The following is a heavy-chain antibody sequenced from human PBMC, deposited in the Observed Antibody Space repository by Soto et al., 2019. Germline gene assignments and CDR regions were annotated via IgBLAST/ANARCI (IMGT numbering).Heavy chain of an antibody. J-gene: IGHJ4*02. CDR3: ARHEVGVATILDFDY. V-gene: IGHV4-39*01. D-gene: IGHD5-12*01. CDR2: IYYSGST. CDR1: GGSISSSSYY. Sequence: SETLSLTCTVSGGSISSSSYYWGWIRQPPGKGLEWIGSIYYSGSTYYNPSLKSRVTISVDTSKNQFSLKLSSVTAADTAVYYCARHEVGVATILDFDYWGQGTLVTVSS.